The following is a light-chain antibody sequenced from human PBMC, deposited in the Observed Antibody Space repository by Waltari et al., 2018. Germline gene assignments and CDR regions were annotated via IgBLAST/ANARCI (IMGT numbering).Light chain of an antibody. J-gene: IGKJ1*01. CDR2: DAS. V-gene: IGKV1-NL1*01. Sequence: DIQMTQSPSSLSASVGDRVTITCRASQGISNSLAWYQHKPGKAPKLLLYDASNLNGGVPSRFTGSGSGTDYTLTISGLQSEDFATYSCQQYYTTPQTFGQGTKVEIK. CDR1: QGISNS. CDR3: QQYYTTPQT.